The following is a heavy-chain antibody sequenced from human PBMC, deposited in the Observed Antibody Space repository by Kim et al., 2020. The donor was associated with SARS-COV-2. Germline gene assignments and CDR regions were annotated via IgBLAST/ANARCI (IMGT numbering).Heavy chain of an antibody. D-gene: IGHD3-22*01. Sequence: GGSLRLSCAASGFFVSSNYMSWVRQAPGKGLEWVSIIYTSGNTYYTDSVKGRFTISRDNSMNTLYLQMNNLRAEDTAVYYCARERDTTGYILRYWGQGTLVTVSS. J-gene: IGHJ4*02. CDR1: GFFVSSNY. CDR3: ARERDTTGYILRY. CDR2: IYTSGNT. V-gene: IGHV3-53*01.